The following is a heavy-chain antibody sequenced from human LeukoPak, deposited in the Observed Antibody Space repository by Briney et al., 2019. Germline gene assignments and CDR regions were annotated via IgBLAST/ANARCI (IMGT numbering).Heavy chain of an antibody. J-gene: IGHJ6*02. CDR1: GYTFTSYG. CDR2: ISAYNGNT. V-gene: IGHV1-18*01. CDR3: ATDGIAVAGTYNYYYYGMDV. D-gene: IGHD6-19*01. Sequence: ASVKVSCKASGYTFTSYGISWVRQAPGQGLEWMGWISAYNGNTNYAQKLQGRVTMTTDTSTSTAYMELRSLRSDDTAVYYCATDGIAVAGTYNYYYYGMDVWGQGTTVTVSS.